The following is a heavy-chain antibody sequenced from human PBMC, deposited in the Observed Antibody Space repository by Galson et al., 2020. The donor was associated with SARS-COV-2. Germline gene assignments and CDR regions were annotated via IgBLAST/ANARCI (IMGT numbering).Heavy chain of an antibody. CDR3: ARGQVELGMDDWFDP. J-gene: IGHJ5*02. CDR1: GGPITSGSHY. V-gene: IGHV4-61*02. D-gene: IGHD7-27*01. Sequence: SETLSLTCTVSGGPITSGSHYWNWIRQPAGKGLEWIGRIYTSGSTNYNPSVKSRVTISVDMSKNHFSLKLSSVTAADTAVHYCARGQVELGMDDWFDPWGQGILVTVSS. CDR2: IYTSGST.